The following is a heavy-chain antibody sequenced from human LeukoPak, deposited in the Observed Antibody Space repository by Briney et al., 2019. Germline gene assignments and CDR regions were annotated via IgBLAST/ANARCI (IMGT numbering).Heavy chain of an antibody. CDR1: GFTLSSYV. Sequence: GGSLRLSCAASGFTLSSYVMTWVRQAPGKGLELVANIKQDGSEKYYVDSVKGRFTISRDNAKNSLYLQMSSLRVEDTAVYYCARVGCTTTSCLANWGQGTLVTVSS. CDR2: IKQDGSEK. J-gene: IGHJ4*02. V-gene: IGHV3-7*01. CDR3: ARVGCTTTSCLAN. D-gene: IGHD2-2*01.